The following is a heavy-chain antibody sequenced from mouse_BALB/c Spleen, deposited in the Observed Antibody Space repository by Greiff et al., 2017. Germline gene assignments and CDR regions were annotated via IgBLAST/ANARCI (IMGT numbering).Heavy chain of an antibody. CDR1: GYTFTSYW. CDR2: IHPSDSET. V-gene: IGHV1-74*01. D-gene: IGHD1-2*01. CDR3: ARRQLRLSWFAY. J-gene: IGHJ3*01. Sequence: QVQLQQPGAELVRPGVSVKLSCKASGYTFTSYWMHWIKQRPGQGLEWIGMIHPSDSETRLNQKFKDKATLTVDKSSSTAYMQLSSPTSEDSAVYYCARRQLRLSWFAYWGQGTLVTVSA.